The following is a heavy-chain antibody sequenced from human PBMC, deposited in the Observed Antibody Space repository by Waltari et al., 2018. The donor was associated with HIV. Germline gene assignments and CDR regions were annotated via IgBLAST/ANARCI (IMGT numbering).Heavy chain of an antibody. V-gene: IGHV4-39*01. Sequence: QLQLQESGPGLVKPSETLSLTCTVPGGSISSSSYYWGWIRQPPGKGLEWIGSIYYSGSTYYNPSLKSRVTISVDTSKNQFSLKLSSVTAADTAVYYCAKTYRLVWFDPWGQGTLVTVSS. J-gene: IGHJ5*02. CDR3: AKTYRLVWFDP. CDR2: IYYSGST. D-gene: IGHD3-9*01. CDR1: GGSISSSSYY.